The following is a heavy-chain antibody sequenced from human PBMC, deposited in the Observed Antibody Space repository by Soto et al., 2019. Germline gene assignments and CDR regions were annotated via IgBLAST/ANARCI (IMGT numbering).Heavy chain of an antibody. V-gene: IGHV3-23*01. CDR1: GFTFSSYA. Sequence: PWGSLRLSCASSGFTFSSYAMSWVRQAPGKGLEWVSAISGSGGSTYYADSVKGRFTISRDNSKNTLYLQMNSLRAEDTAVYYSAKDLVAYYDLRSGHPGLLDYWGQGTLVTGSS. CDR3: AKDLVAYYDLRSGHPGLLDY. CDR2: ISGSGGST. J-gene: IGHJ4*02. D-gene: IGHD3-3*01.